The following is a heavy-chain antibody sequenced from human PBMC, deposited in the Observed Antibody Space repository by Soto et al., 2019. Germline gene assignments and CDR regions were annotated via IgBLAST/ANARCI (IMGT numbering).Heavy chain of an antibody. CDR1: GGSISSGGYY. J-gene: IGHJ4*02. V-gene: IGHV4-31*03. CDR3: ARGVLH. Sequence: QVRLQESGPGLVKPSQTLALTCTVSGGSISSGGYYWSWTRQHPGKGLEWIGAIYYSGSTDYNPSLKSRVTISGDTSKNQFSLKLSSVTAADTAVDYCARGVLHWGQGTLVTVSS. D-gene: IGHD2-8*01. CDR2: IYYSGST.